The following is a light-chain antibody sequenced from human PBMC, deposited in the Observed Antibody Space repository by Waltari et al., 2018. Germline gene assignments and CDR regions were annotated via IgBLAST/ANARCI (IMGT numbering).Light chain of an antibody. V-gene: IGLV2-14*03. J-gene: IGLJ2*01. Sequence: WYQQHPRKAPKLLIYDVNNRPSGVSTRFSGSKFGNTAFLTISGLQAEDEADYYCSSFTTNTTRVFGGGTKLTVL. CDR3: SSFTTNTTRV. CDR2: DVN.